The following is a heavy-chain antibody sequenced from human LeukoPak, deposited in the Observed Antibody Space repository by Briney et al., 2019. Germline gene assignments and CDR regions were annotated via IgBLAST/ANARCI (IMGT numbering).Heavy chain of an antibody. J-gene: IGHJ4*02. CDR2: ISSSGNTI. V-gene: IGHV3-48*04. CDR1: GFTFSSYW. Sequence: GGSLRLSCAASGFTFSSYWMSWVRQAPGKGLEWVSYISSSGNTIYYADSVKGRFTISRDNAKNSLNLQMNSLRAEDTAVYYCARRAYSDLDLDHWGQGTLVTVSS. D-gene: IGHD4-11*01. CDR3: ARRAYSDLDLDH.